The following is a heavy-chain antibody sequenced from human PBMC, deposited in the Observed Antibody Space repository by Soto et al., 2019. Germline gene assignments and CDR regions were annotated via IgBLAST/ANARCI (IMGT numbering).Heavy chain of an antibody. D-gene: IGHD5-12*01. Sequence: QVQLVESGGGVVQPGRSLRLSCAASGFTFSSYAMHWVRQAPGKGLEWVAVISYDGSNKYYADSVKGRFTISRDNSKNTLYLRMNSLRAEDTAVYYWARDLVQRWLQQIDYWGQGTLVTVSS. CDR3: ARDLVQRWLQQIDY. J-gene: IGHJ4*02. CDR2: ISYDGSNK. CDR1: GFTFSSYA. V-gene: IGHV3-30-3*01.